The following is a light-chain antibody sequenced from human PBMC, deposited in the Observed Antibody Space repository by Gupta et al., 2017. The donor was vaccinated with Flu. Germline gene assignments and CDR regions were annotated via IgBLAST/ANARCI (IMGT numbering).Light chain of an antibody. J-gene: IGKJ2*01. CDR3: HQYNDWPPMYT. Sequence: VMTQSPATLSVSPGERVTLSCTASQSITTKIAWYQQKPGQAPRLLIYGASNRATGIPARFSGSGYGTEFTLTISNLQSEDSAVYYCHQYNDWPPMYTFGQGTNLEIK. V-gene: IGKV3-15*01. CDR2: GAS. CDR1: QSITTK.